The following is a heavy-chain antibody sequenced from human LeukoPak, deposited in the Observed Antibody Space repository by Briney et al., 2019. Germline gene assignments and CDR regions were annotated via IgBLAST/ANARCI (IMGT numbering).Heavy chain of an antibody. Sequence: GGSLRLSCAASGFTFRTYWMHWVRQAPGKGLVWVSRIEGDGSSTSYADSVKGRFTISRDNAKNTLYLQMNSLRAEDTAVYYCARDPSALAGFFDSWGPGNPGHRLL. CDR3: ARDPSALAGFFDS. D-gene: IGHD6-19*01. CDR1: GFTFRTYW. V-gene: IGHV3-74*01. J-gene: IGHJ4*02. CDR2: IEGDGSST.